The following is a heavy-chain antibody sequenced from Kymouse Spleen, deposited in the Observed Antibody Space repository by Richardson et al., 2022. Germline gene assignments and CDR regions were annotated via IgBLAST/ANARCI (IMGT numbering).Heavy chain of an antibody. Sequence: EVQLVESGGGLVQPGGSLRLSCAASGFTFSSYAMSWVRQAPGKGLEWVSAISGSGGSTYYADSVKGRFTISRDNSKNTLYLQMNSLRAEDTAVYYCAKDTGEEDYYYYYGMDVWGQGTTVTVSS. CDR2: ISGSGGST. D-gene: IGHD3-10*01. CDR1: GFTFSSYA. J-gene: IGHJ6*02. V-gene: IGHV3-23*04. CDR3: AKDTGEEDYYYYYGMDV.